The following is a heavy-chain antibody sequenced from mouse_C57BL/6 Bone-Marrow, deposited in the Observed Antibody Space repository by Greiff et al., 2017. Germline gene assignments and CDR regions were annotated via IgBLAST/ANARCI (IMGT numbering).Heavy chain of an antibody. CDR1: GYSFTSYY. CDR2: IYPGSGNT. V-gene: IGHV1-66*01. Sequence: VQLQQSGPELVKPGASVKISCKASGYSFTSYYIHWVKQRPGQGLEWIGWIYPGSGNTKYNEKFKGKATLTADTSSSTAYMQLSSLTSEDSAVFYCARLVHYFDYWGQGTTLTVSS. CDR3: ARLVHYFDY. J-gene: IGHJ2*01.